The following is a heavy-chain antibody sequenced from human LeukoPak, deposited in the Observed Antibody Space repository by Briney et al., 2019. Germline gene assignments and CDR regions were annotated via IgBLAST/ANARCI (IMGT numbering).Heavy chain of an antibody. CDR3: ARAYQPLGGLSFPDY. D-gene: IGHD3-16*02. J-gene: IGHJ4*02. CDR2: INPNTGNP. Sequence: ASVKVSCKASGYSFTSYALNWVRQVPGQGLEWMGWINPNTGNPTYAQGFTGRFALSLDTSVSTAYLQISSLKAEDSAVYYCARAYQPLGGLSFPDYWGQGTLVTVSS. CDR1: GYSFTSYA. V-gene: IGHV7-4-1*02.